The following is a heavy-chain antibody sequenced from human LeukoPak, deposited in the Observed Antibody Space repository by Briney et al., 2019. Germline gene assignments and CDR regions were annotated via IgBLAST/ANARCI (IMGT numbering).Heavy chain of an antibody. D-gene: IGHD2-2*01. CDR1: GFTFSNYG. CDR2: MWYDGTNK. J-gene: IGHJ6*04. V-gene: IGHV3-33*06. Sequence: GRSLRLSCAASGFTFSNYGMHWVRQAPGKGLEWVAVMWYDGTNKYYADSVKGRFTISRDNSKNTLYLQLNSLRAEDTAVYYCAKDLSDIVVVPAAPVDVWGKGTTVTVSS. CDR3: AKDLSDIVVVPAAPVDV.